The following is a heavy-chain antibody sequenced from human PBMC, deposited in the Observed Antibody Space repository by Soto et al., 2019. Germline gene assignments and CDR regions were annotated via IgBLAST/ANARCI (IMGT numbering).Heavy chain of an antibody. CDR3: ARERAAPPHGMDV. Sequence: PGGSLRLSCAASGFTFSSYEMNWVRQAPGKGLEWVSYISSSGSTIYYADSVKGRFTISRDNAKNSLYLRMNSLRAEDTAVYYCARERAAPPHGMDVWGQGTTVTVS. D-gene: IGHD2-15*01. CDR1: GFTFSSYE. CDR2: ISSSGSTI. V-gene: IGHV3-48*03. J-gene: IGHJ6*02.